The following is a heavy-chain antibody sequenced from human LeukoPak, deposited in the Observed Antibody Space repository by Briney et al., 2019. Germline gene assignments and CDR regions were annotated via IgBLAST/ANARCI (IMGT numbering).Heavy chain of an antibody. CDR2: IWYDGSSK. D-gene: IGHD2-2*01. V-gene: IGHV3-33*08. J-gene: IGHJ4*02. CDR3: ASLSLTRADY. Sequence: GGSLRLSCAASGFTFSSYGMHWVRQAPGKGLEWVAVIWYDGSSKYYADSVKGRFTISRDNSKNTLYLQMNSLRAEDTAVYYCASLSLTRADYWGQGTLVTVSS. CDR1: GFTFSSYG.